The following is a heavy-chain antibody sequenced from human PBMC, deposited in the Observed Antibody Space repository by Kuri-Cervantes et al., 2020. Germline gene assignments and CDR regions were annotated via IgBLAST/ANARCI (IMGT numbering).Heavy chain of an antibody. Sequence: SGSLRLSCTVSGGSISSYYWSWIRHPPGKGLEWIGYICYSRSTYYNPSLKRRVTISVDTSKNQFSLKLSCVTATDTSVYYCARDQIPSVWHDYYYYGMDVWGQGTTVTVSS. CDR2: ICYSRST. V-gene: IGHV4-59*12. CDR3: ARDQIPSVWHDYYYYGMDV. CDR1: GGSISSYY. J-gene: IGHJ6*02. D-gene: IGHD2-21*01.